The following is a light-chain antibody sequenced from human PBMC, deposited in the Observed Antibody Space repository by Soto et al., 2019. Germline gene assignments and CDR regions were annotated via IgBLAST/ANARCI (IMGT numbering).Light chain of an antibody. CDR3: LSFDSSLSVV. CDR2: GNT. J-gene: IGLJ2*01. Sequence: QSLLTQPPSVSGAPGQRVTISCTGSSSNIGAGYDVHWYQQLPGRAPKLLIYGNTNRPSGVPDRFSGSKSGTSASLAITGLQAEDEADYYCLSFDSSLSVVFGGGIKLTVL. V-gene: IGLV1-40*01. CDR1: SSNIGAGYD.